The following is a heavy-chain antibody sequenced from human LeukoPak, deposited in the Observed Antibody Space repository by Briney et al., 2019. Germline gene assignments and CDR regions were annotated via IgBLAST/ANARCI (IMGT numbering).Heavy chain of an antibody. CDR1: GFTFSSYS. Sequence: GGSLRLSCAASGFTFSSYSMNWVRQAPGKGLEWVSSISSSSSYIYYADSVKGRFTISRDNAKNSLYLQMNSLRGEDTAVYYCARCTTGKTFGSLREIKKSREIDYWGQGTLVTVSS. V-gene: IGHV3-21*01. CDR2: ISSSSSYI. J-gene: IGHJ4*02. D-gene: IGHD1-1*01. CDR3: ARCTTGKTFGSLREIKKSREIDY.